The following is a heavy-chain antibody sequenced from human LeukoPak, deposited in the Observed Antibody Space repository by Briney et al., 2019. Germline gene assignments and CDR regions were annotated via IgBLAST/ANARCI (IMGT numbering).Heavy chain of an antibody. J-gene: IGHJ4*02. Sequence: ASVKVSCKASGYTFTSYYMHWVRQAPRQGLEWMGIINPSGGSTSYAQKFQGRVTMTRDTSTSTVYMELSSLRSEDTAVYYCASRGGYGLFDYWGQGTLVTVSS. CDR1: GYTFTSYY. CDR3: ASRGGYGLFDY. V-gene: IGHV1-46*01. D-gene: IGHD6-25*01. CDR2: INPSGGST.